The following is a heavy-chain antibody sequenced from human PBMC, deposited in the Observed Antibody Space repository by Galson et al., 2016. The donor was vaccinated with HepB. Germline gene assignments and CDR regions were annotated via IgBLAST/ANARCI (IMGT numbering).Heavy chain of an antibody. D-gene: IGHD2-21*02. V-gene: IGHV3-23*01. CDR2: ISGSGGTT. CDR1: GFSFSSHD. CDR3: AIRYGDSWRPFACDY. Sequence: SLRLSCAVSGFSFSSHDMSWVRQAPGKGLEWVSYISGSGGTTYYADSVKGRFTISRDNSKNTLYLQLNSLSDEDTSVYYCAIRYGDSWRPFACDYWGQGTLVTVSS. J-gene: IGHJ4*02.